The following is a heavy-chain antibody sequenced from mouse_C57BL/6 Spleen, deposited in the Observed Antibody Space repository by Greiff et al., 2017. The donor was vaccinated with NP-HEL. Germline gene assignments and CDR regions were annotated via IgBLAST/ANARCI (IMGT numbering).Heavy chain of an antibody. V-gene: IGHV5-6*02. D-gene: IGHD2-4*01. CDR2: ISSGGSYT. J-gene: IGHJ4*01. CDR3: ARHVDYDAGYAMDY. CDR1: GFTFSSYG. Sequence: EVKLVESGGDLVKPGGSLKLSCAASGFTFSSYGMSWVRQTPDKRLEWVATISSGGSYTYYPDSVKGRFTISRDNAKNTLYLQMSSLKSEDTAMYYCARHVDYDAGYAMDYWGQGTSVTVSS.